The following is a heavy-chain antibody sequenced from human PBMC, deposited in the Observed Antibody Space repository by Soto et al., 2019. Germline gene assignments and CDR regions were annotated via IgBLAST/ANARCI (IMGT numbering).Heavy chain of an antibody. D-gene: IGHD1-26*01. CDR2: IYYSGST. CDR3: ARHVRGATWAYFDF. V-gene: IGHV4-39*01. CDR1: GGSIGTSFYY. Sequence: SETLSLTCTVSGGSIGTSFYYWAWIRQPPGMGLEWVATIYYSGSTNYNPALRSRVTISIDTSKNQFSLNLSSVTAADTAVYYCARHVRGATWAYFDFWGQGTLVTVSS. J-gene: IGHJ4*02.